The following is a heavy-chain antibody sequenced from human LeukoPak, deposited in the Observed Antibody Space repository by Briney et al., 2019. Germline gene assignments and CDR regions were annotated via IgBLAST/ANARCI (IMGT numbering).Heavy chain of an antibody. J-gene: IGHJ6*04. CDR1: GFTFSSYK. D-gene: IGHD2-2*01. CDR3: ARLGYCSSTSCRYYYHGMDV. CDR2: ISSSGSTI. Sequence: GGSLRLSCAASGFTFSSYKMNWVRQAPGKGGEGVSYISSSGSTIYYADSVKGRFTISRDNAKNSLYLQMNSLRAEDTAVYYCARLGYCSSTSCRYYYHGMDVWGKGTTVTVSS. V-gene: IGHV3-48*03.